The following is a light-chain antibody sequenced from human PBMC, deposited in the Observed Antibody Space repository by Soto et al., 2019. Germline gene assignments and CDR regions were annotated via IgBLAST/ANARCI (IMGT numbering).Light chain of an antibody. CDR3: QQYGSSPWT. Sequence: EIVCTQSPGTLSLSPGERATLSCRASQSVSSSYLVWHQQKPGQAPRLLIYAAYRRATGITDRFSGSGSGTDFTLTISRLEPEDFAVYYCQQYGSSPWTFGQGTQVEIK. V-gene: IGKV3-20*01. CDR2: AAY. J-gene: IGKJ1*01. CDR1: QSVSSSY.